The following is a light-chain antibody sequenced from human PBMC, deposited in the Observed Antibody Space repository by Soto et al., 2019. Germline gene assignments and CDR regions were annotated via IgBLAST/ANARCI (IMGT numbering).Light chain of an antibody. V-gene: IGKV1-27*01. Sequence: DIQMTQSPSSLSASVGDRVTITCRASQGISSYLAWYQQKLGKVPKLLISAASTLQSGVPSRFSGSGSGTYFTLTIISLQPEDVATYYCQKYSSFITFGQGTRLQMK. CDR2: AAS. J-gene: IGKJ5*01. CDR1: QGISSY. CDR3: QKYSSFIT.